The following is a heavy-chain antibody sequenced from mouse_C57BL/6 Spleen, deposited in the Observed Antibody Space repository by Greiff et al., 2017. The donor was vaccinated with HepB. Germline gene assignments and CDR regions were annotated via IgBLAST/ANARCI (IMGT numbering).Heavy chain of an antibody. Sequence: VQLQQSGAELVRPGASVTLSCKASGYTFTDYEMHWVKQTPVHGLEWIGAIDPETGGTAYNQKFKGKAILTADKSSSTAYMELRSLTSEDSAVYYCTRYGRSSPHYYAMDYRGQGTSVTVSS. D-gene: IGHD1-1*01. V-gene: IGHV1-15*01. CDR1: GYTFTDYE. CDR3: TRYGRSSPHYYAMDY. J-gene: IGHJ4*01. CDR2: IDPETGGT.